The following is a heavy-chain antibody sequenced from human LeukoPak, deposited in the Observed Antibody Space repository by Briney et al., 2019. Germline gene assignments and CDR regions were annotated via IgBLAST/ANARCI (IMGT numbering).Heavy chain of an antibody. D-gene: IGHD1-26*01. CDR2: INYSGNT. CDR3: ARRGVGAAGYCDN. V-gene: IGHV4-39*01. CDR1: VCAISSGWYF. Sequence: ETVALTHGVSVCAISSGWYFQTWVSQPPGKGLEWIGCINYSGNTYYNPSLKRRVIMSVDTSKNEFSLTLSSVTAADTAVYYCARRGVGAAGYCDNWGQGTLVTVYS. J-gene: IGHJ4*02.